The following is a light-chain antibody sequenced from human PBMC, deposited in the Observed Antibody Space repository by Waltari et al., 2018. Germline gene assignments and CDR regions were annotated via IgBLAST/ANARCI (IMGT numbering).Light chain of an antibody. Sequence: EIVLTQSPATLSLSPGERATLSCRARQSVSNYLAWYQQKLGQAPRLLIYDASSRATGIPARFSGSGSGTDFTLTISSLEPEDFAVYYCQQRSNWPWTFGQGTKVEI. CDR2: DAS. CDR1: QSVSNY. V-gene: IGKV3-11*01. J-gene: IGKJ1*01. CDR3: QQRSNWPWT.